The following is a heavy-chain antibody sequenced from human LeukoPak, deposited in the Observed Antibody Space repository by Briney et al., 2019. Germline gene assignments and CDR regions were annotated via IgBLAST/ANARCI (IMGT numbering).Heavy chain of an antibody. Sequence: GGSLRLSCAASGFTFSSYWMHWVRQAPGKGLVWVSRINSDGSSTSYADSVKGRFTISRDNAKNTLYLQMNSLRAEDTAVYYCARRSRKELGYYYYYMDVWGKGTTVTVSS. V-gene: IGHV3-74*01. J-gene: IGHJ6*03. CDR2: INSDGSST. D-gene: IGHD1-14*01. CDR1: GFTFSSYW. CDR3: ARRSRKELGYYYYYMDV.